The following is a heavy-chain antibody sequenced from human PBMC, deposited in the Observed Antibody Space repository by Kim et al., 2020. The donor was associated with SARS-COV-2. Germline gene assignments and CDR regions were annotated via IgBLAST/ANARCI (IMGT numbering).Heavy chain of an antibody. CDR3: AISDYCSSTSCYGGEYYFDY. CDR1: GYSFTSYW. Sequence: GESLKISCKGSGYSFTSYWIGWVRQMPGKGLEWMGIIYPGDSDTRYSPSFQGQVTISADKSISTAYLQWSSLKASDTAMYYCAISDYCSSTSCYGGEYYFDYWGQGTLVTVSS. D-gene: IGHD2-2*01. J-gene: IGHJ4*02. CDR2: IYPGDSDT. V-gene: IGHV5-51*01.